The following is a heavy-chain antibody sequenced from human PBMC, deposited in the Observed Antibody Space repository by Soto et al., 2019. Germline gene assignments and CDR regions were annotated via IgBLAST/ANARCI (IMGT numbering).Heavy chain of an antibody. V-gene: IGHV1-69*04. CDR3: AKDQGYSYGTSVDY. CDR1: GGTFSGDT. D-gene: IGHD5-18*01. Sequence: SVKVSCKASGGTFSGDTIGWVRQAPGQGLEWMGRIIPILGIANYAQKFQGRVTITADKSTSTAYMELSSLRSEDTAVYYCAKDQGYSYGTSVDYWGQGTLVTVSS. CDR2: IIPILGIA. J-gene: IGHJ4*02.